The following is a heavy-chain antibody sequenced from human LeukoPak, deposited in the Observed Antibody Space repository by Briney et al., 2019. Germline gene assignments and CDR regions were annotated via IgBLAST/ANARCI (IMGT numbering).Heavy chain of an antibody. CDR2: ISYDGSNK. D-gene: IGHD3-16*01. J-gene: IGHJ4*02. Sequence: GGSLRLSCAASGFTFSSYAMHWVRQAPGKGLEWEAVISYDGSNKYYADSVKGRFTISRDNSKNTLYLQMNSLRAEDTAVYYCARDWGFDYWGQGTLVTVSS. CDR1: GFTFSSYA. CDR3: ARDWGFDY. V-gene: IGHV3-30*04.